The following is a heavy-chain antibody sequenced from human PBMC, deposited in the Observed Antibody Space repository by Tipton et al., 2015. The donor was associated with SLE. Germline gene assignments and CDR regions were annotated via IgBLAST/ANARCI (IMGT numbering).Heavy chain of an antibody. CDR1: GFTFSSYA. Sequence: SLRLSCAASGFTFSSYAMHWVRQAPGKGLEWVADISYDGSNKYYADSVKGRFTISRDNSKNTLYLQMNSLRAEDTAVYYCARDRYSSSSSSGWFDPWGQGTLVTVSS. D-gene: IGHD6-6*01. CDR2: ISYDGSNK. CDR3: ARDRYSSSSSSGWFDP. V-gene: IGHV3-30*04. J-gene: IGHJ5*02.